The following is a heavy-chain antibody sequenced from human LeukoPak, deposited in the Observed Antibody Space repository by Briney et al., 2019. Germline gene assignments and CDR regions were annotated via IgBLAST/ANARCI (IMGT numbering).Heavy chain of an antibody. CDR1: GFTFTSYW. V-gene: IGHV3-74*01. CDR3: AKDQALSLSSSRALDY. CDR2: INSDGSST. D-gene: IGHD2-2*01. Sequence: PGGSLRLSCAASGFTFTSYWMHWVRQAPGKGLVWVSRINSDGSSTNYADSVKGRFTISRDNAKNTLYLQVNSLRAEDTALYYCAKDQALSLSSSRALDYWGQGTLVTVSS. J-gene: IGHJ4*02.